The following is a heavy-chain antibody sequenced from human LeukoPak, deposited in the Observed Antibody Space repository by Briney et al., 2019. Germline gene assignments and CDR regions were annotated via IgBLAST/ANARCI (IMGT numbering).Heavy chain of an antibody. CDR3: ATYWRYFDWLLLDT. D-gene: IGHD3-9*01. J-gene: IGHJ3*02. CDR1: GFTFSSYA. CDR2: ISGSGGST. V-gene: IGHV3-23*01. Sequence: GGSLRLSCAASGFTFSSYAMTWVRQVPGKGLEWVSAISGSGGSTYYADSVKGRFTIFRDNAKNSLSLQMNSLRVEDTAMYYCATYWRYFDWLLLDTWGLGTMVTVSS.